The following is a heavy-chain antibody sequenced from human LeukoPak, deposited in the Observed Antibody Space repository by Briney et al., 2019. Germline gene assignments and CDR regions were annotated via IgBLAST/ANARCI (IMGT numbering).Heavy chain of an antibody. J-gene: IGHJ3*01. V-gene: IGHV1-18*01. Sequence: ASVKVSSKASGYTFTSYGISWVRQAPGQGLEWIGWISANNGNTNYARKLQGRVTMTTDTSTSTTYMELRSLRSDDTAMYFCARQTYDGSGGIRRGDDAFDVWGQGTMVTVSS. CDR2: ISANNGNT. D-gene: IGHD2-15*01. CDR3: ARQTYDGSGGIRRGDDAFDV. CDR1: GYTFTSYG.